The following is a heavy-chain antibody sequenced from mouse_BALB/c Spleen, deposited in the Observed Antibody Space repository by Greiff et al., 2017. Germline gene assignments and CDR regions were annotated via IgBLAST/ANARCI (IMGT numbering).Heavy chain of an antibody. CDR2: IWSGGST. CDR3: ARNMGTGRGFAY. CDR1: GFSLTSYG. Sequence: QVQLQQSGPGLVQPSQSLSITCTVSGFSLTSYGVHWVRQSPGKGLEWLGVIWSGGSTDYNAAFISRLSISKDNSKSQVFFKMNSLQADDTAIYYCARNMGTGRGFAYWGQGTLVTVSA. V-gene: IGHV2-4-1*01. J-gene: IGHJ3*01. D-gene: IGHD2-13*01.